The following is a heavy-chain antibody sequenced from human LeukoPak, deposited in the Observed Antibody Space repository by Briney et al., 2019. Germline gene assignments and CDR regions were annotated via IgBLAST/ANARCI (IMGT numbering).Heavy chain of an antibody. CDR2: IYPGDSDT. D-gene: IGHD2/OR15-2a*01. V-gene: IGHV5-51*06. CDR1: GYSFTDYW. CDR3: ATPYPREYCSSSACYFNY. Sequence: GESLKISCKASGYSFTDYWIGWVRQMPGKGLEWMGVIYPGDSDTRYSPSFEGQVTISADKSIRAASLEWSSLKASDTAMYYCATPYPREYCSSSACYFNYWGQGTLVTVSS. J-gene: IGHJ4*02.